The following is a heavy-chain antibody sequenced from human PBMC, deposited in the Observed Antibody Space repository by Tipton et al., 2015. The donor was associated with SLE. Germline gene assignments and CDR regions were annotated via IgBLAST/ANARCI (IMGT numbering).Heavy chain of an antibody. J-gene: IGHJ4*02. CDR2: GYISGST. V-gene: IGHV4-61*02. Sequence: TLSLTCTVSGGSISRGSYYWSWIRQPAGKGLEWIGRGYISGSTNYNPSLKSRATISVDTSKNHLSLKLSSVTAADTAVSYCARYNWNYEGFDSWGQGTLVTVSS. CDR3: ARYNWNYEGFDS. CDR1: GGSISRGSYY. D-gene: IGHD1-7*01.